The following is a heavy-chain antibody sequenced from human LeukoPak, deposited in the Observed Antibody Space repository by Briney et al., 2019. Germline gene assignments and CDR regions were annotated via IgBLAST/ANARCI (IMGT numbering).Heavy chain of an antibody. CDR2: ISAYNGNT. Sequence: ASVKVSCKASGYTFTSYGISWVRQAPGQGLEWMGWISAYNGNTNYAQKLQGRVTMTTDTSTSTAYMELRSLRSDDTAVYYCARDLEVVTMVRGVIDVNFDYWGQGTLVTVSS. J-gene: IGHJ4*02. CDR3: ARDLEVVTMVRGVIDVNFDY. D-gene: IGHD3-10*01. CDR1: GYTFTSYG. V-gene: IGHV1-18*01.